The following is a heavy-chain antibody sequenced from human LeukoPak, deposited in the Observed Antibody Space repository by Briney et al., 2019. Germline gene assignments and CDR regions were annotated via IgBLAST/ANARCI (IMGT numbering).Heavy chain of an antibody. CDR1: GFTFSSYA. Sequence: GGSLRLSCAASGFTFSSYAMSWVRQAPGKGLEWVSAISGSGGSTYYADSVKGRFTISRDNSKNMLYLQMNSLRAEDTAVYYCAKSTRSSGSGGYYFDYWGQGTLVTVSS. CDR3: AKSTRSSGSGGYYFDY. CDR2: ISGSGGST. V-gene: IGHV3-23*01. D-gene: IGHD6-19*01. J-gene: IGHJ4*02.